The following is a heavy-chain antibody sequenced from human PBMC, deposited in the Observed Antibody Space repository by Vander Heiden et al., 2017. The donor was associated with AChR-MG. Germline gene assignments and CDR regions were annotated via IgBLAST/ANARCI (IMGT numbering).Heavy chain of an antibody. D-gene: IGHD2-8*01. CDR2: IKEDASEK. V-gene: IGHV3-7*01. Sequence: EVQLVESGGGLVQPGGSLRLSCAASGFIFSRFWMTWVRQAPGKGLEWVANIKEDASEKYYVDSVKGRFTISRDNAKNSLFLQMNSLRAEDTAVYYCARDSGVGGAFDFWGQGTVVKVSS. J-gene: IGHJ3*01. CDR3: ARDSGVGGAFDF. CDR1: GFIFSRFW.